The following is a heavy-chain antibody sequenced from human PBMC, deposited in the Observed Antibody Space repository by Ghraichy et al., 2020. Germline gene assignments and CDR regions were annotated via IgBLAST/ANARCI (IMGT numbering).Heavy chain of an antibody. CDR1: GFTFTDAW. Sequence: GGSLRLSCVASGFTFTDAWMSWVRQAPGKGLEWVGRIKSKTDGGTADYGAPLKGRFIISRDDSKKTLYLQMNSLKSEDTGVYYCTTGHGATSYWGQGTLVTVSS. V-gene: IGHV3-15*01. D-gene: IGHD1-26*01. CDR2: IKSKTDGGTA. J-gene: IGHJ4*02. CDR3: TTGHGATSY.